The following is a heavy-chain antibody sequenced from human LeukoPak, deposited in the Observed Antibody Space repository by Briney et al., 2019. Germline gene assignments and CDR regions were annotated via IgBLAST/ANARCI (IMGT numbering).Heavy chain of an antibody. V-gene: IGHV3-48*04. CDR1: GFTFSSHS. D-gene: IGHD3-22*01. CDR2: ISSSSTII. J-gene: IGHJ6*02. Sequence: GGSLRLSCVASGFTFSSHSMNWVRQAPGKGLEWTSYISSSSTIIHYADSVKGRFTISRDNAKNTLYLQMNSLRAEDTAVYYCARGDDYYDSSGYYGMDVWGQGTTVTVSS. CDR3: ARGDDYYDSSGYYGMDV.